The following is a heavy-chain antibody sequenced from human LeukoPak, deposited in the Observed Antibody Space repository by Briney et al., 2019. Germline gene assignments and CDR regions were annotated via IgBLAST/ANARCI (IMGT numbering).Heavy chain of an antibody. D-gene: IGHD5-24*01. Sequence: SETLSLTCAVYGGSFSGYYWSWIRQPPGKGLEWIGEINHSGSTNYNPSLKSRVTISVDTSKNQFSLKLSSVTAADTAVYYCARDRYGYNDVAFDYWGQGTLVTVSS. V-gene: IGHV4-34*01. J-gene: IGHJ4*02. CDR2: INHSGST. CDR1: GGSFSGYY. CDR3: ARDRYGYNDVAFDY.